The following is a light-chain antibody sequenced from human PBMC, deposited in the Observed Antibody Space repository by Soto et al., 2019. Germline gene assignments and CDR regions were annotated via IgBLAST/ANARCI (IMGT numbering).Light chain of an antibody. Sequence: QSVLTQPRSVSGSPGQSVTISCTGTSSDVGGYNYVSWYRQHPDKAPKLIIYDVTQRPSGVPDRFSGSKSGNTASLTISGLQAEDEADYYCSSYAGSYTLVFGGGTKLTVL. V-gene: IGLV2-11*01. CDR3: SSYAGSYTLV. CDR1: SSDVGGYNY. J-gene: IGLJ3*02. CDR2: DVT.